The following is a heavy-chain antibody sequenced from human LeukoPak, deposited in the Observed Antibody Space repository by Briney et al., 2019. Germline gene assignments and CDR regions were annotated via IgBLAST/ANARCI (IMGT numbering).Heavy chain of an antibody. J-gene: IGHJ3*02. V-gene: IGHV3-48*02. CDR1: AFTFSSYT. Sequence: PGGSLRLSCAASAFTFSSYTMNWVRQAPGEGLEWVSYISGSSSSIYYAGAVRGRFTISRDNAKNSLFLQMSSLRDEDTALYYCARARYSGNYYGAFDIWGQGTLVTVSS. D-gene: IGHD1-26*01. CDR3: ARARYSGNYYGAFDI. CDR2: ISGSSSSI.